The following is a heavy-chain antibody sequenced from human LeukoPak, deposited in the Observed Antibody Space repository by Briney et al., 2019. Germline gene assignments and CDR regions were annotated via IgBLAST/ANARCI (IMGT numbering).Heavy chain of an antibody. CDR3: VSHNSGWFNWFDP. CDR1: GGSISSYY. D-gene: IGHD6-19*01. V-gene: IGHV4-59*01. J-gene: IGHJ5*02. CDR2: IYYSGST. Sequence: MPSETLSLTCTVSGGSISSYYWSWIRQPPGKGLEWIGYIYYSGSTNYNPSLMSRVTISIDTSKNQFSLKLNSVTAEDTAVYYCVSHNSGWFNWFDPWGQGTLVTVSS.